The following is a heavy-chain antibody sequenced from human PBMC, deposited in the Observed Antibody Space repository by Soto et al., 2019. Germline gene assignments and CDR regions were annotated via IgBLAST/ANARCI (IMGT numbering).Heavy chain of an antibody. Sequence: PSETLSLTCTVSGDSVSSGSYYWSWIRQPPGKGLEWIGYISYSGTTKYNPSLKSRVSISLDTFKNQFSLKLSSVIAVDTALYYCARQVRSTWYLFDSGGQGTLVTVSS. CDR1: GDSVSSGSYY. D-gene: IGHD6-13*01. V-gene: IGHV4-61*01. CDR3: ARQVRSTWYLFDS. J-gene: IGHJ5*01. CDR2: ISYSGTT.